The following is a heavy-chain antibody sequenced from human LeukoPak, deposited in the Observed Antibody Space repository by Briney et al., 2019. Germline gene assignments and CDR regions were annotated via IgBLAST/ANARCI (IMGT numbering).Heavy chain of an antibody. CDR1: GFTFDDYA. CDR3: AKDIGGYDLNFDY. V-gene: IGHV3-9*01. Sequence: GGSLRLSCAASGFTFDDYAMHWVRQAPGKGLEGVSGISWNSGSIGYADSVKGRFTISRDNAKNSLYLQMNSLRAEDTALYYCAKDIGGYDLNFDYWGQGTLVTVSS. D-gene: IGHD5-12*01. J-gene: IGHJ4*02. CDR2: ISWNSGSI.